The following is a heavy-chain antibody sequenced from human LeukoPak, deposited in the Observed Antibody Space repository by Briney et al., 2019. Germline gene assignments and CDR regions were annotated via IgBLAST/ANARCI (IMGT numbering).Heavy chain of an antibody. CDR2: ISSSSSAR. Sequence: GGSLRLSCAASGFTFSSYAMSWVRQAPGKGLEWVSYISSSSSARYYADSVKGRFTISRDDARNSLYLQMNSLRAEDTAVYYCARMSGSRLPGYWGQGALVTVSS. V-gene: IGHV3-48*01. CDR3: ARMSGSRLPGY. D-gene: IGHD3-3*01. J-gene: IGHJ4*02. CDR1: GFTFSSYA.